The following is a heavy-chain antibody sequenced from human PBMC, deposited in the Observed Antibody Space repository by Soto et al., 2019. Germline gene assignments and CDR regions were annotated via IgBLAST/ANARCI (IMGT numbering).Heavy chain of an antibody. V-gene: IGHV1-69*06. CDR1: GGTFSSYA. CDR2: IIPIFGTA. CDR3: AIAASGIVVYAVDI. Sequence: GASVKVSCKASGGTFSSYAIGWVRQAPGQGLEWMGGIIPIFGTANYAQKFQGRVTITADKSTSTAYMELSSLRSEDTAVCFCAIAASGIVVYAVDIWGEGTMVTVSS. D-gene: IGHD2-2*01. J-gene: IGHJ3*02.